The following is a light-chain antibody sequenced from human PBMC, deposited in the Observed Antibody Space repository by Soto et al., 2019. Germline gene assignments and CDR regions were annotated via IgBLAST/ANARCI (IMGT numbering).Light chain of an antibody. CDR2: GAS. Sequence: DIQMTQSPSSLSASVGDSVTITCRASQGISSFLAWYQQKPGKVPKLLIYGASTLQSGIPSRFSGSGSGTDFTLTISGLQPEDVATYYCQKYDSAPLTFGGGTKVEIK. CDR3: QKYDSAPLT. CDR1: QGISSF. J-gene: IGKJ4*01. V-gene: IGKV1-27*01.